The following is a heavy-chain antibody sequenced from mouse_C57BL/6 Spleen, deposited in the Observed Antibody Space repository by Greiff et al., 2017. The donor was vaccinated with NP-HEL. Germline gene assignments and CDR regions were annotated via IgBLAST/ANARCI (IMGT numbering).Heavy chain of an antibody. D-gene: IGHD1-1*01. CDR1: GYTFTSYW. J-gene: IGHJ2*01. Sequence: QVQLKQPGAELVKPGASVKLSCKASGYTFTSYWMHWVKQRPGQGLEWIGMIHPNSGSTNYNEKFKSKATLTVDKSSSTAYMQLSSLTSEDSAVYYCARSHYYGSSHLYYFDYWGQGTTLTVSS. CDR3: ARSHYYGSSHLYYFDY. V-gene: IGHV1-64*01. CDR2: IHPNSGST.